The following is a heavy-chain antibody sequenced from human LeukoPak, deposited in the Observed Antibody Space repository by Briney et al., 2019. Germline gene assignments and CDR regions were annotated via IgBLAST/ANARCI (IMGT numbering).Heavy chain of an antibody. D-gene: IGHD1-26*01. CDR2: IIPTFGTA. Sequence: SVKVSCKASGGTFSSYAISWVRQAPGQGLEWMGGIIPTFGTANYAQKFQGRVTITTDESTSTAYMELSSLRSEDTAVYYCARSPSGSYGTPFDYWGQGTLVTVSS. J-gene: IGHJ4*02. CDR3: ARSPSGSYGTPFDY. V-gene: IGHV1-69*05. CDR1: GGTFSSYA.